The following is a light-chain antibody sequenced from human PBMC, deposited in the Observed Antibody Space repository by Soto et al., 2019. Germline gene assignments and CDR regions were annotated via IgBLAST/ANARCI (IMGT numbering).Light chain of an antibody. Sequence: QSVLTQPPSASGTPGQRVTISCSGSSPNIGSNTVNWYQQLPGTAPKLLIYSNNQRPSGVPDRFSGSKSGTSASLAISGFHSEDEADYYCAAWDDSLNGPRYVFGTGTKVTVL. CDR2: SNN. V-gene: IGLV1-44*01. J-gene: IGLJ1*01. CDR1: SPNIGSNT. CDR3: AAWDDSLNGPRYV.